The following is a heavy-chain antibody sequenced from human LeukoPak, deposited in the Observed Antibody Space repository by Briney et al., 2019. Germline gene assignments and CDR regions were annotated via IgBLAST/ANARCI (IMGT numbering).Heavy chain of an antibody. J-gene: IGHJ6*02. V-gene: IGHV3-30*18. CDR3: AKTPFHYGDYIVSYYYGMDV. CDR2: ISYDGSNK. D-gene: IGHD4-17*01. CDR1: GFTFSSYG. Sequence: PGGSLRLSCAASGFTFSSYGMHWVRQAPGKGLEWVAVISYDGSNKYCADSVKGRFTISRDNSKNTLYLQMNSLRAEDTAVYYCAKTPFHYGDYIVSYYYGMDVWGQGTTVTVSS.